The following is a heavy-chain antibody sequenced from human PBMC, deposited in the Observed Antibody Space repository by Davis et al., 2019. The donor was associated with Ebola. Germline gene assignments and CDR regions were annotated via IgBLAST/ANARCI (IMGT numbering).Heavy chain of an antibody. CDR1: PYSLTVLA. J-gene: IGHJ4*02. V-gene: IGHV1-24*01. D-gene: IGHD2-21*01. CDR3: ATVRAHSRHNN. Sequence: AASVKVSCKVSPYSLTVLALQWVRQAPGKGLEWMGGFDPEDGEIVYAQKFQGRVTITEDTSTDTAYMELSSLRSGDTAIYYCATVRAHSRHNNWGQGTLVTVAS. CDR2: FDPEDGEI.